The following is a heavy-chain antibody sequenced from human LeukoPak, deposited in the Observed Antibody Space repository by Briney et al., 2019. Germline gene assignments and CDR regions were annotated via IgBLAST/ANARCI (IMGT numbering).Heavy chain of an antibody. CDR3: ARLHDVLTGYLDY. V-gene: IGHV3-21*01. D-gene: IGHD3-9*01. Sequence: GGSLRLSCAPSGFTFRRYTMTWVRQAPGQGVEWVSSISSSMISIDYADSVKERFTISRDNARKLLYLQMNSLRAEDTAIYYCARLHDVLTGYLDYWGQGTLVTVS. CDR2: ISSSMISI. J-gene: IGHJ4*02. CDR1: GFTFRRYT.